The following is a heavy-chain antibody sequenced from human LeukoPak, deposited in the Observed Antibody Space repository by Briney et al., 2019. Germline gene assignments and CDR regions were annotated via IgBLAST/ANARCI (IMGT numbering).Heavy chain of an antibody. D-gene: IGHD2-15*01. CDR1: GGTFSSYA. CDR2: IIPILGIA. J-gene: IGHJ5*02. CDR3: ARDHYCSGGSCYPSNWFDP. Sequence: ASVKVSCKASGGTFSSYAISWARQAPGQGLEWMGRIIPILGIANYAQKFQGRVTITADKSTSTAYMELSSLRSEDTAVYYCARDHYCSGGSCYPSNWFDPWGQGTLVTVSS. V-gene: IGHV1-69*04.